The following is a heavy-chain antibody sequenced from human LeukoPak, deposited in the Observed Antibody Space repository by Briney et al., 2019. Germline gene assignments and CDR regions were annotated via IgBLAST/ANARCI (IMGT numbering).Heavy chain of an antibody. CDR2: LTGYGGA. J-gene: IGHJ5*02. V-gene: IGHV3-23*01. CDR1: GLSFTNYA. CDR3: AKGAAAGKVDWFDP. Sequence: GGSLRLSCEASGLSFTNYAMMWVRQAPGKGRQWISTLTGYGGAYYADSGEGRFIISRDISKNTMFLQMYSLRAEDTAVYYCAKGAAAGKVDWFDPWGQGTLVTVSS. D-gene: IGHD6-13*01.